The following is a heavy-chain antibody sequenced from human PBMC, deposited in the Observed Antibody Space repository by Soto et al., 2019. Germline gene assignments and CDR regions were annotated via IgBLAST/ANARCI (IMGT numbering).Heavy chain of an antibody. D-gene: IGHD6-13*01. Sequence: QVQLVQSGAEVKKPGSSVKVSCKASGGTFSSYAISWVRQAPGQGLEWMGGIIPIFGTANYAQKFQGRVTITADESKSTAYMELSRLRSEDTAVYYCARYMLGGAEAGDSYYYGMDVWGQGTTVTVSS. CDR2: IIPIFGTA. V-gene: IGHV1-69*01. CDR1: GGTFSSYA. CDR3: ARYMLGGAEAGDSYYYGMDV. J-gene: IGHJ6*02.